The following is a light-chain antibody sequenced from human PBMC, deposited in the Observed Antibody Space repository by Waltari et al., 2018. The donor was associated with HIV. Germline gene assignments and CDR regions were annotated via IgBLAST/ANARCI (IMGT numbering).Light chain of an antibody. V-gene: IGLV1-44*01. CDR1: SSNIGNNT. CDR2: SYN. CDR3: ASWDDSLNGYV. J-gene: IGLJ1*01. Sequence: QSVLTQPPSASATPGQRVTISCSGSSSNIGNNTENLYQHLPGTAPQLLIYSYNQRPSGVPDRFSGSKSGTSASLAISGLQSDDEADYYCASWDDSLNGYVFGTGTRVTVL.